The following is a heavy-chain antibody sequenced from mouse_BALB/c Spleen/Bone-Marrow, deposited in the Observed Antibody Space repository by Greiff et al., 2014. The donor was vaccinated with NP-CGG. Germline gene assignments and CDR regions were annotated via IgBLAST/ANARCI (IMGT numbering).Heavy chain of an antibody. Sequence: VQLQQSGPELVKPGASVKMSCKASGYTFTSYIMHWVKQKPGQGLEWIGCINPYNDGTKYNEKFKGKATLTSDKSSSTAYMELSSLTSEDSAVYYCARPATYYGNFYWYFDVWGAGTTVTVSS. D-gene: IGHD2-10*01. J-gene: IGHJ1*01. V-gene: IGHV1-14*01. CDR1: GYTFTSYI. CDR3: ARPATYYGNFYWYFDV. CDR2: INPYNDGT.